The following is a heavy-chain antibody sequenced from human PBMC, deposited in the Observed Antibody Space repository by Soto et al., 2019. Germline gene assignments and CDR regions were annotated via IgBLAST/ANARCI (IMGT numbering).Heavy chain of an antibody. CDR1: GGSISSSSYY. CDR3: ARRDYYYYYGMDV. J-gene: IGHJ6*02. V-gene: IGHV4-39*07. CDR2: IYYSGST. Sequence: SETLSLTCTVSGGSISSSSYYWGWIRQPPGKGLEWIGSIYYSGSTYYNPSLKSRVTISVDTSKNQFSLKLSSVTAADTAVYYCARRDYYYYYGMDVWGQGTTVTVSS.